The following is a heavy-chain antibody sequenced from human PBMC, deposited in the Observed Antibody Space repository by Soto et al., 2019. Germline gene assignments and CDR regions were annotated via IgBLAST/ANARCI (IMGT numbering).Heavy chain of an antibody. Sequence: QLVESGGGLGQPGGSLRLSCAASGFTFSLYPMNWVRQAPGKGLEWLSYISPSNSTIYYADSVKGRFTISRDNAKNSLDLQMNGLRDDDTAVYYCARVGRGFCSSTRCYTDGFDLWGQGTVVTVST. V-gene: IGHV3-48*02. CDR1: GFTFSLYP. CDR2: ISPSNSTI. D-gene: IGHD2-2*01. J-gene: IGHJ3*01. CDR3: ARVGRGFCSSTRCYTDGFDL.